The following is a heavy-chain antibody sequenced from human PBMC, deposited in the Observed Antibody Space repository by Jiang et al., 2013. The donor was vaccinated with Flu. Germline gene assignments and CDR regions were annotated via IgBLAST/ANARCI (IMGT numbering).Heavy chain of an antibody. J-gene: IGHJ4*02. CDR2: ASSGGSTK. Sequence: VQLVESGGGVVQPGRSLRLACAASGFIFDSYGMHWVRQAPGKGLEWVAVASSGGSTKYYAISVRGRFTISRDNSKNTLYLQMSSLTAEDTAVYYCAKEAHHHGGXWRAHFDSWGQGTLVTVSS. CDR3: AKEAHHHGGXWRAHFDS. D-gene: IGHD1-1*01. CDR1: GFIFDSYG. V-gene: IGHV3-30*18.